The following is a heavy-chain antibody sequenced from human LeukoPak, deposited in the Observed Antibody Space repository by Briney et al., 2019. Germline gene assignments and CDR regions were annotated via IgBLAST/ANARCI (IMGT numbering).Heavy chain of an antibody. D-gene: IGHD3-10*01. V-gene: IGHV3-33*06. CDR2: IWYDGSNR. CDR1: GFTFSSYG. J-gene: IGHJ4*02. Sequence: GRSLRLSCAASGFTFSSYGMHWVRQAPGKGLEWVAVIWYDGSNRYYADSVKGRFTISRDNSKNTLYLQMNSLRAEDTAVYYCAKVYYYGSGSTGYFDYWGQGTLVTVSS. CDR3: AKVYYYGSGSTGYFDY.